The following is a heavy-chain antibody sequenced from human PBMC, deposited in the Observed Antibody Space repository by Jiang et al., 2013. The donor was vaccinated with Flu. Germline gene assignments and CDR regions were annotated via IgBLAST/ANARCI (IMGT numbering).Heavy chain of an antibody. D-gene: IGHD2-2*02. CDR3: AHSRCSSTSCYRSRNWFDP. Sequence: KPTQTLTLTCTFSGFSLSTSGVGVGWIRQPPGKALEWLALIYWNDDKRYSPSLKSRLTITKDTSKNQVVLTMTNMDPVDTATYYCAHSRCSSTSCYRSRNWFDPWGQGTLVTVSS. V-gene: IGHV2-5*01. CDR1: GFSLSTSGVG. J-gene: IGHJ5*02. CDR2: IYWNDDK.